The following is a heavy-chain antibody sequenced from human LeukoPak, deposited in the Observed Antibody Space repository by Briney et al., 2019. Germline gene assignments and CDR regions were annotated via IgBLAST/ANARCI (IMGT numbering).Heavy chain of an antibody. D-gene: IGHD6-19*01. Sequence: PGGSLTLSCAASGFTFSDYYMSWIRPAPGKGLEWVSYISSSGSTIYYAVSVKGRFTISRDNAKNSLYLQMNSLRAEDTAVYYCARATAARIAVAATGYWGQGTLVTVSS. CDR2: ISSSGSTI. V-gene: IGHV3-11*01. CDR1: GFTFSDYY. J-gene: IGHJ4*02. CDR3: ARATAARIAVAATGY.